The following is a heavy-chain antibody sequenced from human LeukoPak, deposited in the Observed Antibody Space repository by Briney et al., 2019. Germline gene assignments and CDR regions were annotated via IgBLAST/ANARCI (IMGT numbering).Heavy chain of an antibody. Sequence: ASVKVSCKASGYXFTGYYIHWVRQAPGQGPEWMGYINPNTGGTKYAQIFQDRVTMTRDTSISTAYMELSRLRSDDTAVYYCARVRDGNTVDFDYWGQGTLVTVSS. CDR1: GYXFTGYY. CDR3: ARVRDGNTVDFDY. V-gene: IGHV1-2*02. D-gene: IGHD4-23*01. CDR2: INPNTGGT. J-gene: IGHJ4*02.